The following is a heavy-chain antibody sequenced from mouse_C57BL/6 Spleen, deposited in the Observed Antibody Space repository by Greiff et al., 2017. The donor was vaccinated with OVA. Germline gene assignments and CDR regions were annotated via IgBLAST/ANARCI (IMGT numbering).Heavy chain of an antibody. CDR1: GFNIKDYY. CDR3: ARPNYYGSREFAY. V-gene: IGHV14-2*01. Sequence: EVKLQQSGAELVKPGASVKLSCTASGFNIKDYYMHWVKQRTEQGLEWIGRIDPEDGETKYAPKFQGKATITADTSSNTAYLQLSSLTSEDTAVYYCARPNYYGSREFAYWGQGTLVTVSA. J-gene: IGHJ3*01. D-gene: IGHD1-1*01. CDR2: IDPEDGET.